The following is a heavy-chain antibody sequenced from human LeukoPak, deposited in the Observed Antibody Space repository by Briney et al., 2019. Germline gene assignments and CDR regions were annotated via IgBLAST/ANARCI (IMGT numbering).Heavy chain of an antibody. D-gene: IGHD1-26*01. Sequence: GESLKISCKGSGYSFTSYWIGWGRQMPGKGLEGMGIIYPGDSDTRYSPSFQGQVTISADKSISTAYLQWSSLKASDTAMYYCAGPDGSGSYPGPFDYWGQGTLVTVSS. CDR2: IYPGDSDT. CDR3: AGPDGSGSYPGPFDY. V-gene: IGHV5-51*01. CDR1: GYSFTSYW. J-gene: IGHJ4*02.